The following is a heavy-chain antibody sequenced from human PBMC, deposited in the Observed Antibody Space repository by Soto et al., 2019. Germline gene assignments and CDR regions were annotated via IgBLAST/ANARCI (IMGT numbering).Heavy chain of an antibody. J-gene: IGHJ4*02. D-gene: IGHD2-15*01. Sequence: EVQLLESGGGLVQPGASLRLSCAASGFTFSSYAMSWVRQAPGKGLEWVSGVSGSGGSTYYAASVKGRFTISRDNSKNTLYLQMSSLRAEDTAVYYCAKVLPPVDYWGQGTLVTVSS. CDR3: AKVLPPVDY. CDR1: GFTFSSYA. V-gene: IGHV3-23*01. CDR2: VSGSGGST.